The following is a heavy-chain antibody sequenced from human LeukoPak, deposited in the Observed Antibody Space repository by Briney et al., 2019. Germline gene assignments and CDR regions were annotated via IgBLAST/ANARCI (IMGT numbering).Heavy chain of an antibody. D-gene: IGHD3-3*01. CDR2: INPSGGST. CDR1: GYTFTTYY. CDR3: ARDPWSRRGVFDY. Sequence: SSVNVSCKASGYTFTTYYMHWVRQAPGQGLEWMGIINPSGGSTSYAQKFQGRVTMTRDMSTSTVYMELSSLRSEDTAVYYCARDPWSRRGVFDYWGQGTLVTVSS. V-gene: IGHV1-46*01. J-gene: IGHJ4*02.